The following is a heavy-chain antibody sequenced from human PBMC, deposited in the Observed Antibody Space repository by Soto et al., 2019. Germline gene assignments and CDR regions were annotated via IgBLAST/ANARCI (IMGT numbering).Heavy chain of an antibody. CDR1: GDSISDSNW. CDR3: AKTIGSGSYMPF. D-gene: IGHD3-10*01. J-gene: IGHJ4*02. Sequence: QVQLQESGPGLVKSSGTLSLTCTVSGDSISDSNWWTWVRQPPGKGLEWIGEVYHSGRANYNPSLRSRVTMSADTLKNHFNLRLSSVTAADTAVYYCAKTIGSGSYMPFWGQGTLVAVSP. CDR2: VYHSGRA. V-gene: IGHV4-4*02.